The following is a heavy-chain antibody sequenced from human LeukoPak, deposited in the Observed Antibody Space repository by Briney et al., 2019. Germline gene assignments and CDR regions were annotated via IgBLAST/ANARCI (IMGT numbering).Heavy chain of an antibody. D-gene: IGHD3-10*01. CDR3: ARDLVWFGEPKGYYNYMDV. CDR2: IRYDGSNK. Sequence: GGSLRLSCAASGFTFSRYGMHWVRPAPDKGREWVAFIRYDGSNKHYADSVKGRFTISRDNSKNSLYLQMNTLRAEDTAVYYCARDLVWFGEPKGYYNYMDVWGKGTTVTVSS. CDR1: GFTFSRYG. V-gene: IGHV3-30*02. J-gene: IGHJ6*03.